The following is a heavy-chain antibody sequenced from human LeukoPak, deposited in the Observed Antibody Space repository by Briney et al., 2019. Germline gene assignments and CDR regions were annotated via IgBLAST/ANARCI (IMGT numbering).Heavy chain of an antibody. CDR3: VRHPTSFDWFRD. V-gene: IGHV1-69*04. D-gene: IGHD3-9*01. Sequence: SVKVSCKASGATFNTDAINWVRQAPGQGLQWMGRIIPILTTTYAPLFEDRLTITADKTTNTAYMELNSLTSDDTATYFCVRHPTSFDWFRDWGQGTLVTVSS. J-gene: IGHJ4*02. CDR2: IIPILTT. CDR1: GATFNTDA.